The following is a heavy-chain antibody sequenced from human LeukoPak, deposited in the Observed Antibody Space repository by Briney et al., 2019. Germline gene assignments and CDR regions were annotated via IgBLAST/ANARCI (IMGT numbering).Heavy chain of an antibody. CDR2: IYYSGST. CDR1: GGSISSYY. J-gene: IGHJ4*02. D-gene: IGHD6-13*01. V-gene: IGHV4-59*01. Sequence: SETLSLTCTVSGGSISSYYWSWIRQPPGKGLEWIGYIYYSGSTNYNPSLKSRVTISVDTSKNQFSLKLSSVTAADTAVYYCARGGSSWYRPGDLYFDYWGQGTLVTVSS. CDR3: ARGGSSWYRPGDLYFDY.